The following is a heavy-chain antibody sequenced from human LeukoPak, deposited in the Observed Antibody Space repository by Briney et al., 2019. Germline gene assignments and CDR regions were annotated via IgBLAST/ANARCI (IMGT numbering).Heavy chain of an antibody. J-gene: IGHJ4*02. Sequence: GGSLRLSCAASGFTFSDYYMSWIRQAPGKGLEGVSYISSSGSTIYYADSVKGRFTISRDNAKNSLYLQMNSLRAEDTAVYYCAREIVLRLAKVNDYWGQGTLVTVSS. CDR1: GFTFSDYY. CDR2: ISSSGSTI. D-gene: IGHD3-22*01. V-gene: IGHV3-11*01. CDR3: AREIVLRLAKVNDY.